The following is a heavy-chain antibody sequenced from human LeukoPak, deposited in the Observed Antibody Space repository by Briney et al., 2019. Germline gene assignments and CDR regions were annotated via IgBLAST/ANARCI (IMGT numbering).Heavy chain of an antibody. V-gene: IGHV3-23*01. J-gene: IGHJ4*02. CDR2: ISGCGGST. Sequence: GGSLRLSGAVSGFTFSSYGMSWVRQAPGKGLELVSAISGCGGSTYYADSVKGRFTISRDNSKNTLYLQMNSLRAEDTAVYYCAKDLGGYVRVLFDYWGQGTLVTVSS. D-gene: IGHD5-12*01. CDR3: AKDLGGYVRVLFDY. CDR1: GFTFSSYG.